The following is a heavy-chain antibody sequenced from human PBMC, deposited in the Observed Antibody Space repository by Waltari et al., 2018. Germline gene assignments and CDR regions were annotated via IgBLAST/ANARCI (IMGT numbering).Heavy chain of an antibody. V-gene: IGHV3-43*01. Sequence: EVQLVESGGVVVQPRGSLRLSCAASGFTFDDYTMHWVRQAPGKGLEWVSLISWDGGSTYYADSVKGRFTISRDNSKNSLYLQMNSLRTEDTALYYCAKDGYDSSGYFYWGQGTLVIVSS. CDR2: ISWDGGST. J-gene: IGHJ4*02. CDR3: AKDGYDSSGYFY. D-gene: IGHD3-22*01. CDR1: GFTFDDYT.